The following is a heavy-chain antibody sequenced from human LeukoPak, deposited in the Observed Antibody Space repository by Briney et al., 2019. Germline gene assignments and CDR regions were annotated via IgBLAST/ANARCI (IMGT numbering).Heavy chain of an antibody. V-gene: IGHV3-30-3*01. CDR1: GFTFSSYA. J-gene: IGHJ4*02. CDR3: ARDICSSTSCYGIFDY. CDR2: ISYDGSNK. Sequence: GSLRLSCAASGFTFSSYAMHWVRQAPGKGLEWVAVISYDGSNKYYADSVKGRFTISRDNSKNTLCLQMNSLRAEDTAVYYCARDICSSTSCYGIFDYWGQGTLVTVSS. D-gene: IGHD2-2*01.